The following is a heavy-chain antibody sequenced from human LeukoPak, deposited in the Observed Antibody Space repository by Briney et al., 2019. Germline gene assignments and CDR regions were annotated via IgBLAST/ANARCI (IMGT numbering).Heavy chain of an antibody. CDR3: AVFQARRWFDP. Sequence: GGSLRLSCAASGFTVSSNYMSWVRQAPGKGLEWVSVIYSGGSTYYADSVKGRFTISRDNSKNTLYLQMNSLRAEDTAVYYCAVFQARRWFDPWGQGTLVTVSS. D-gene: IGHD6-6*01. CDR1: GFTVSSNY. J-gene: IGHJ5*02. CDR2: IYSGGST. V-gene: IGHV3-53*01.